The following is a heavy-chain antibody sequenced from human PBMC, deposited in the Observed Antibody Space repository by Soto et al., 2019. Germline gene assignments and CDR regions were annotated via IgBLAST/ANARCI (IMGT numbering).Heavy chain of an antibody. J-gene: IGHJ4*02. CDR3: ARIAVAVTKDY. D-gene: IGHD6-19*01. CDR1: GFTFDDYA. CDR2: ISWNSGSI. V-gene: IGHV3-9*01. Sequence: GGSLRLSCAASGFTFDDYAMHWVRQAPGKGLEWVSGISWNSGSIGYADSVKGRFTISRDNAKTSLYLQMNSLRAEDTALYYWARIAVAVTKDYWGQGTLVTASS.